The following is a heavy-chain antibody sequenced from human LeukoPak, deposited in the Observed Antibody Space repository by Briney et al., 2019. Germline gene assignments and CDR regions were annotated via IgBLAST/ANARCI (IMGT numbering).Heavy chain of an antibody. CDR3: ARGARIAAAGTFSAFDY. D-gene: IGHD6-13*01. CDR1: GYTFTSYD. CDR2: MNPNSGNT. V-gene: IGHV1-8*01. Sequence: ASVKVSCKASGYTFTSYDINWVRQATGQGLEWMGWMNPNSGNTGYAQKFQGRVTITTDESTSTAYMELSSLRSEDTAVYYCARGARIAAAGTFSAFDYWGQGTLVTVSS. J-gene: IGHJ4*02.